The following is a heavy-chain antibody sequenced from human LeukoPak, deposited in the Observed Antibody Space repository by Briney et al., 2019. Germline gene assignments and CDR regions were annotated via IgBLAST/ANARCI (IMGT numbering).Heavy chain of an antibody. CDR3: ARGGGLDV. CDR1: GFTFSSYW. V-gene: IGHV3-7*03. J-gene: IGHJ6*02. CDR2: INHNGNVN. Sequence: GGSLRLSCAASGFTFSSYWMNWARQAPGKGLEWVASINHNGNVNYYVDSVKGRFTISSDNAKNSLYLQMSNLRAEDTAVYFCARGGGLDVWGQGATVTVSS. D-gene: IGHD3-16*01.